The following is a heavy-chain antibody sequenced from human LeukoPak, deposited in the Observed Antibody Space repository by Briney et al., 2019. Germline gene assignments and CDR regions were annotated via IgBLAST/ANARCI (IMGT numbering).Heavy chain of an antibody. CDR3: AKDLYYYDSSGYYYGFDY. D-gene: IGHD3-22*01. Sequence: GSLRLSCAASGFTFSSYWMSWVRQAPGKGLEWVANLKQDGSEKYYVDSVKGRFTISRDNAKNSLYLQMNSLRAEDTAVYYCAKDLYYYDSSGYYYGFDYWGQGTLVTVSS. CDR2: LKQDGSEK. V-gene: IGHV3-7*01. CDR1: GFTFSSYW. J-gene: IGHJ4*02.